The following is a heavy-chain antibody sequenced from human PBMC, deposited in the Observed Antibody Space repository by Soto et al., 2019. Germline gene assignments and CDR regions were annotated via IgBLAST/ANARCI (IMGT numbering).Heavy chain of an antibody. D-gene: IGHD3-3*01. Sequence: GGSLRLSCAASGFTFSNAWMNWVRQAPGKGLEWVGRIKSKTDGGTTDYAAPVKGRFTISRDDSKNTLYLQMNSLKTEDTAVYYCPTDLPKNYDFWSGYHAIDYGGRETRVTVS. CDR2: IKSKTDGGTT. CDR3: PTDLPKNYDFWSGYHAIDY. CDR1: GFTFSNAW. J-gene: IGHJ4*02. V-gene: IGHV3-15*07.